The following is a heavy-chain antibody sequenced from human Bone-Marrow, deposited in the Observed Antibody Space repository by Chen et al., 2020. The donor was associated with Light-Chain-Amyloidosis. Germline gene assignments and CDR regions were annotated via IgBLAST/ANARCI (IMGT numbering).Heavy chain of an antibody. J-gene: IGHJ6*02. CDR3: VGQGYYSYSMDV. CDR2: INHSGST. V-gene: IGHV4-34*01. CDR1: GGSFSGYY. Sequence: QVQLQQWGAGLLKPSETLSLTCAVYGGSFSGYYWSWIRQPPGKGLEWIGEINHSGSTNYNPSLKSRVTISVDTSKNQFSLKLSSVTAADTAVYYCVGQGYYSYSMDVWGQGTTVIVSS.